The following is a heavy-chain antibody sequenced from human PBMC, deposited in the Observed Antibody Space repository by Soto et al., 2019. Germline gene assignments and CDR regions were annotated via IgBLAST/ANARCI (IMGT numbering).Heavy chain of an antibody. CDR2: IYYSGST. D-gene: IGHD2-8*01. Sequence: PSETLSLTCTVSGGSISSGDYYWSWIRQPPGKGLEWIGYIYYSGSTYYNPSLKSRVTISVDTSKNQFSLKLSSVTAADTAVYYCARDRLYCTNGVCHNWFDPWGQGTLVTVSS. CDR1: GGSISSGDYY. V-gene: IGHV4-30-4*01. CDR3: ARDRLYCTNGVCHNWFDP. J-gene: IGHJ5*02.